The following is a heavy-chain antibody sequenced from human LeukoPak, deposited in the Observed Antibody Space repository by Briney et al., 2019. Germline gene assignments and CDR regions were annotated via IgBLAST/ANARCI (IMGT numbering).Heavy chain of an antibody. Sequence: ASVKVSCKASGYTFTSYYMHWVRQAPGQELEWMGIINPSGGSTSYAQKFQGRVTMTRDTSTSTVYMKLSSLRSEDTAVYYCARVRGCCSGGSCRGGFDYWGQGTLVTVSS. D-gene: IGHD2-15*01. CDR3: ARVRGCCSGGSCRGGFDY. CDR1: GYTFTSYY. V-gene: IGHV1-46*01. CDR2: INPSGGST. J-gene: IGHJ4*02.